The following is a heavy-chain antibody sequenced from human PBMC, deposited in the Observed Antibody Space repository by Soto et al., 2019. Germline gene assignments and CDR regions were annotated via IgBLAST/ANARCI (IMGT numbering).Heavy chain of an antibody. V-gene: IGHV3-23*01. D-gene: IGHD1-26*01. J-gene: IGHJ5*02. CDR1: VFICENFG. CDR3: AKNQGVELVPLATVDWFDP. Sequence: PWGPLRLSGAASVFICENFGMSWVRQAPGKGLEWISSISGSGFKKYYADSVKGRFTISRDNSKSTVYLELNNLSAEDTAVYHCAKNQGVELVPLATVDWFDPWGQGSVVTVSS. CDR2: ISGSGFKK.